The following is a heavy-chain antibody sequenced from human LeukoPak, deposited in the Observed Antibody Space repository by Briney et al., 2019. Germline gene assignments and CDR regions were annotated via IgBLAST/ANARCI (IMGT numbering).Heavy chain of an antibody. Sequence: SLRLSCAASGSTFDDYAMHWVRQAPGKGLGWVSGISWNSGSIGYADSVKGRFTISRDNAKNSLYLQMNSLRAEDTALYYCAKGQYQLLSSFDYWGQGTLVTVSS. J-gene: IGHJ4*02. CDR3: AKGQYQLLSSFDY. V-gene: IGHV3-9*01. CDR1: GSTFDDYA. D-gene: IGHD2-2*01. CDR2: ISWNSGSI.